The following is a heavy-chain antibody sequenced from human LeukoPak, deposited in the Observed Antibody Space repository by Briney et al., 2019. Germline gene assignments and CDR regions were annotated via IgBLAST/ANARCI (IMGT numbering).Heavy chain of an antibody. Sequence: PGGSLRLSCAASGFTFSSYAMHWVRQAPGKGLEWVAVISYDGSNKYYADSVKGRFTISRDNSKNTLYLQMNSLTVNDTAVYYCANVVIAAAGYEYFQYWGQGTLVTVSS. V-gene: IGHV3-30-3*01. CDR3: ANVVIAAAGYEYFQY. J-gene: IGHJ1*01. CDR2: ISYDGSNK. D-gene: IGHD2-2*03. CDR1: GFTFSSYA.